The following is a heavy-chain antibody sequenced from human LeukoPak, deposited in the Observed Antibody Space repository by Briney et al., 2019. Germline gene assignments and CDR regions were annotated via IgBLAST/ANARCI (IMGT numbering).Heavy chain of an antibody. Sequence: GGSLRLSCAASGFTFSSYEMNWVRQAPGKGLEWVSYISSSGSTIYYADSVKGRFTISRDNSKNTLYLQMNSLRAEDTAVYYCARVDGDAFDIWGQGTMVTVSS. J-gene: IGHJ3*02. CDR3: ARVDGDAFDI. V-gene: IGHV3-48*03. CDR2: ISSSGSTI. CDR1: GFTFSSYE.